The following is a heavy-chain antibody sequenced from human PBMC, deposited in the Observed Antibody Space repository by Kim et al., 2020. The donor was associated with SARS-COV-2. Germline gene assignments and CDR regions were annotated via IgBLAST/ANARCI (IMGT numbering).Heavy chain of an antibody. D-gene: IGHD6-6*01. CDR2: INHSGST. CDR3: VRSQGRKAARRTLPMDV. V-gene: IGHV4-34*01. Sequence: SETLSLTCAGYGGSFSGYSWTWIRQSPGKGLEWIGEINHSGSTKYNPSLTSQVTIVVDTSKNQFSLRLNSVTATDKATYYCVRSQGRKAARRTLPMDVWGPGTTVIVSS. CDR1: GGSFSGYS. J-gene: IGHJ6*02.